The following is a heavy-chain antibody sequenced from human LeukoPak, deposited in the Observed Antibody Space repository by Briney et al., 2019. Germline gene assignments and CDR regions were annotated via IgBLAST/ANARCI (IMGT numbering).Heavy chain of an antibody. D-gene: IGHD3-10*01. J-gene: IGHJ5*02. CDR2: IIPIFGTA. CDR3: ARDLKGAMVRGDRSFDP. CDR1: GGTFSSYA. Sequence: SVKVSCKASGGTFSSYAISWVRQAPRQGLEWMGGIIPIFGTANYAQKFQGRVTITADESTSTAYMELSSLRSEDTAVYYCARDLKGAMVRGDRSFDPWGQGTLVTVSS. V-gene: IGHV1-69*13.